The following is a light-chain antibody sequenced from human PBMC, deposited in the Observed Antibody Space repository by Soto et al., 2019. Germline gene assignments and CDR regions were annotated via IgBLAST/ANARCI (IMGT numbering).Light chain of an antibody. CDR1: SSDVGGYNY. J-gene: IGLJ1*01. CDR2: EVS. CDR3: SSYACSSYV. V-gene: IGLV2-8*01. Sequence: QSALTQPPSASGSPGQSVTISCTGTSSDVGGYNYVSWYQQHPGKAPKLMIYEVSKRPSGVPDRFSGSKSGNTASLTVSGLHAEDEADYYCSSYACSSYVFGTGTKVTVL.